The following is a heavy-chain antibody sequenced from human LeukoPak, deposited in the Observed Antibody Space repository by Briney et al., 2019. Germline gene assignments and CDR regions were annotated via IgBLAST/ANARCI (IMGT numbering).Heavy chain of an antibody. Sequence: GGSLRLSCAASGFIFSSYAMHWVRQAPGKGLEWVAVISYDGSNKYYADSVKGRFTISRDNSKNTLYLQMNSLRAEDTAVYYCARDFTGIAAAGTMDVWGKGTTVTVSS. CDR3: ARDFTGIAAAGTMDV. V-gene: IGHV3-30*04. CDR2: ISYDGSNK. CDR1: GFIFSSYA. D-gene: IGHD6-13*01. J-gene: IGHJ6*03.